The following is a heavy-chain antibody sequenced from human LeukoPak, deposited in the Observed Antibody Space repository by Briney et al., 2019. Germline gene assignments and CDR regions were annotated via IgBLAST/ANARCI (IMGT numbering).Heavy chain of an antibody. J-gene: IGHJ4*02. CDR2: IWYDGSNK. V-gene: IGHV3-33*06. D-gene: IGHD6-19*01. CDR3: AKGEYIAVAGTAHY. CDR1: GFTFSSYG. Sequence: GGSLRLSCAASGFTFSSYGMHWVRQAPGKGLEWVAVIWYDGSNKYYAESVKGRFTISRDNSKNTLYLQMNSLRAEDTAVYYCAKGEYIAVAGTAHYWGQGTLVTVSS.